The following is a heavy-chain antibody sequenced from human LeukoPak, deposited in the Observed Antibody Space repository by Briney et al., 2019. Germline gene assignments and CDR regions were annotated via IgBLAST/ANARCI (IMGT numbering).Heavy chain of an antibody. CDR3: ARQNDFRLDY. J-gene: IGHJ4*02. Sequence: SGESLKVSCKGSGYTFSSYWIGGVRQMPGKGLEWMGIIYPGDSDTRYSPSLQGQVTISVDTSIGTAYLQWSSLKASDTAIYYCARQNDFRLDYWGQGTLVTVSS. CDR1: GYTFSSYW. V-gene: IGHV5-51*01. CDR2: IYPGDSDT. D-gene: IGHD3-3*01.